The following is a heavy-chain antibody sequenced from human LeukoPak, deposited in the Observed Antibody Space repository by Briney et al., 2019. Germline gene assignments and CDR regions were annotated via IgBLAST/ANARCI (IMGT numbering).Heavy chain of an antibody. CDR3: ARGGSYQKVFDY. CDR2: IRYDGSNK. V-gene: IGHV3-30*02. J-gene: IGHJ4*02. D-gene: IGHD3-16*01. Sequence: PGGSLRLSCAASGFTFSSYGMHWVRQAPGKGLEWVAFIRYDGSNKYYADSVKGRFTISRDNSKNTLYLQMNSLRAEDTAVYYCARGGSYQKVFDYWGQGTLVTVSS. CDR1: GFTFSSYG.